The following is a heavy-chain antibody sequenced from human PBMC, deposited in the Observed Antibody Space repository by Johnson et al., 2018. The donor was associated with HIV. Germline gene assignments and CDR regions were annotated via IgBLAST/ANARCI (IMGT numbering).Heavy chain of an antibody. Sequence: QVPLVESGGGVVQPGGSLRLSCAASGFTFSNYGMHWVRQGPGKGLEWVAFIRHDGNNKYYADSVKGRFTTSRDNAKKSLSLQMNSLRAEDTAVYYCARSKDCSGGSCPEGFDIWGQGTMVIVSS. J-gene: IGHJ3*02. V-gene: IGHV3-30*02. CDR2: IRHDGNNK. D-gene: IGHD2-15*01. CDR3: ARSKDCSGGSCPEGFDI. CDR1: GFTFSNYG.